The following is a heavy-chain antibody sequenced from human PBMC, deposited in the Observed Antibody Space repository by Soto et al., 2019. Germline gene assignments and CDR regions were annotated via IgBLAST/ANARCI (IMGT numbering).Heavy chain of an antibody. CDR2: LNYDGSET. V-gene: IGHV3-74*01. CDR1: GFTLSHYW. Sequence: EVQLLESGGGLVQPGGTLTLSCAASGFTLSHYWMHWVRQVPGRGLVWVARLNYDGSETHYADSVRGRFAISRDNAKNTVYLQMSNLRAEDTAIYYCVRSSFGCFDYWGRGNLVTVSS. J-gene: IGHJ4*02. CDR3: VRSSFGCFDY. D-gene: IGHD3-16*01.